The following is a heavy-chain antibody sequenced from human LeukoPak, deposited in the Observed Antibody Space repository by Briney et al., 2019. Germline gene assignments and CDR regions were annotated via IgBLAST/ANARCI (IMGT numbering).Heavy chain of an antibody. D-gene: IGHD6-25*01. CDR1: GFTFSSYW. J-gene: IGHJ3*02. CDR3: ARVLQRGSYDAFDI. Sequence: GGSLRLSCAASGFTFSSYWMSWVRQAPGKGLEWVANIKQDGSEKYYVDSVKGRFTISRDNAKNSLYLQMNSLRAEDTAVYYCARVLQRGSYDAFDIWGQGTMVTVSS. CDR2: IKQDGSEK. V-gene: IGHV3-7*01.